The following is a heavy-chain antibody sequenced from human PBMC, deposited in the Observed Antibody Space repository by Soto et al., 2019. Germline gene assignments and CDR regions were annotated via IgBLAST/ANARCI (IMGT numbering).Heavy chain of an antibody. J-gene: IGHJ5*02. Sequence: PSETLSLTCTVSGGSISSDSYYWGWIRQSPEKGLEWIAYISYSGSTYYNPTLKSRLIISVDRSKNQFSLKLSSVTAADTAVYYCARVPDRWGQGTLVTVSS. CDR1: GGSISSDSYY. CDR3: ARVPDR. CDR2: ISYSGST. V-gene: IGHV4-39*07. D-gene: IGHD2-2*01.